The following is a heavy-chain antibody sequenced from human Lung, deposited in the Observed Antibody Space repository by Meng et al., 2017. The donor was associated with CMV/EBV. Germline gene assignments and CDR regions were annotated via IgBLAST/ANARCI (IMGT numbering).Heavy chain of an antibody. J-gene: IGHJ3*02. CDR3: ARDSFIKALDI. CDR1: GFTFSNYW. Sequence: GGSLRPXXQASGFTFSNYWMTWLRQAQGRGLELVAHIKEDGSEKYFVGSVEGRLTISRDNAKNSLYLQMNSLRAEYTAVYYCARDSFIKALDIWGQG. CDR2: IKEDGSEK. V-gene: IGHV3-7*01.